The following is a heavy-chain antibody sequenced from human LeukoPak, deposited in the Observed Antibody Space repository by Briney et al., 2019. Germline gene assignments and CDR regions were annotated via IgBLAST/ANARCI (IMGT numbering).Heavy chain of an antibody. CDR2: IDPSDSYT. Sequence: GESLKISCKGSGYSFTSHWIGWVRQMPGKGLEWMGRIDPSDSYTNYSPSFQGHVTISADKSISTAYLQWSSLKASDTAMYYCARSGSSGYWSFWFDPWGQGTLVTVSS. V-gene: IGHV5-10-1*01. CDR3: ARSGSSGYWSFWFDP. J-gene: IGHJ5*02. D-gene: IGHD3-22*01. CDR1: GYSFTSHW.